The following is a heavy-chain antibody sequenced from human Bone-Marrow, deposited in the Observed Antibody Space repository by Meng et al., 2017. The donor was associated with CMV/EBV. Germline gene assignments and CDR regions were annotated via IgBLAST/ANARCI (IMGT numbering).Heavy chain of an antibody. V-gene: IGHV3-7*01. CDR2: IKQDGSEK. J-gene: IGHJ5*01. CDR3: ARLIIIDWFDP. D-gene: IGHD2/OR15-2a*01. Sequence: GESLKISCAASGFTFSSYWMSWVRQAPGKGLEWVANIKQDGSEKYYVDSVKGRFTISRDNAKNSLYLQMNSLRAEDTAVYYCARLIIIDWFDPWGQGTSVTFSS. CDR1: GFTFSSYW.